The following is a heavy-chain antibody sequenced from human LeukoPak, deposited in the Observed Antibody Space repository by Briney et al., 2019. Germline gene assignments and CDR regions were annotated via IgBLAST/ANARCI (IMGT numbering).Heavy chain of an antibody. V-gene: IGHV1-18*01. CDR3: ARDHPNSVVVTAADY. D-gene: IGHD2-21*02. J-gene: IGHJ4*02. Sequence: GASVKVSCKASGGTFSSYAISWVRQAPGQGLEWMGWISAYNGNTNYAQKLQGRVTMTTDTSTSTAYMELRSLRSDDTAVYYCARDHPNSVVVTAADYWGQGTLVTVSS. CDR1: GGTFSSYA. CDR2: ISAYNGNT.